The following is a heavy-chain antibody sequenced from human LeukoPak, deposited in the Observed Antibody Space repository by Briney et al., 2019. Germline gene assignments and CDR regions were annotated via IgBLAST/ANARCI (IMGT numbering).Heavy chain of an antibody. Sequence: GASVKVSCKASGYTFTSYAMNWVRPAPGQGLEWMGWINTNTGNPTYAQGFTGRFVFSLDTSVSTAYLQISSLKAEDTAVYYCASSYDSSGYAIFDYWGQGTLVTVSS. CDR2: INTNTGNP. CDR3: ASSYDSSGYAIFDY. V-gene: IGHV7-4-1*02. CDR1: GYTFTSYA. J-gene: IGHJ4*02. D-gene: IGHD3-22*01.